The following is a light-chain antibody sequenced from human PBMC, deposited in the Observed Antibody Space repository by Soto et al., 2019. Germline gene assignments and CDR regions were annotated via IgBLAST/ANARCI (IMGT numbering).Light chain of an antibody. Sequence: QLVLTQSPSASASLGASVKLTCTLSSGHSSYAIAWHQQQPEKGPRYLMKLNSDCSHSKGDGIPDRFSGSRSGAERYLTISSLQSEDEADYYCQTWGTGIQVFGGGTKLTVL. V-gene: IGLV4-69*01. CDR3: QTWGTGIQV. CDR1: SGHSSYA. CDR2: LNSDCSH. J-gene: IGLJ2*01.